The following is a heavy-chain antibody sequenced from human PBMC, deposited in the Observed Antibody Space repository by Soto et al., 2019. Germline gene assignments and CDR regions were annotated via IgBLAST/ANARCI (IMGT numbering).Heavy chain of an antibody. V-gene: IGHV3-30-3*01. CDR1: GFTFSSYA. D-gene: IGHD5-18*01. J-gene: IGHJ5*02. CDR3: ARDSMNLDSSNWFDP. Sequence: QVQLVESGGGVVQPGRSLRLSCAASGFTFSSYAMHWVRQAPGKGLEWVAVISYDGSNKYYADSVKGRFTISRDNSKNTLYLQMNSLRADDTAVYYCARDSMNLDSSNWFDPWGQGTLVTVSS. CDR2: ISYDGSNK.